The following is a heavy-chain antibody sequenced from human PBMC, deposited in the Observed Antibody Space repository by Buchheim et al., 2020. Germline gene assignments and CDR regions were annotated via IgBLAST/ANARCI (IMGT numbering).Heavy chain of an antibody. CDR2: INHSGST. CDR1: GGSFSGYY. D-gene: IGHD6-13*01. Sequence: QVQLQQWGAGLLKPSETLSLTCAVYGGSFSGYYWSWIRQPPGKGLEWIGEINHSGSTNYNPSLKSRVTISVDTSKDQFSLKLSSVTAADTAVYYCARGRDSSSWSNDAFDIWGQGT. J-gene: IGHJ3*02. CDR3: ARGRDSSSWSNDAFDI. V-gene: IGHV4-34*01.